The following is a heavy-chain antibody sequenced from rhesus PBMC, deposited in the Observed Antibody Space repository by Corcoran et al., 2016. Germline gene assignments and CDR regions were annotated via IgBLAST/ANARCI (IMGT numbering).Heavy chain of an antibody. J-gene: IGHJ4*01. CDR2: INSGGGST. CDR1: GFTFSSYW. CDR3: AKSVRGYWIDY. D-gene: IGHD5-42*01. Sequence: EVQLVESGGGLAKPGGSLRLSCAASGFTFSSYWMNWVRQAPGKGLEWFSAINSGGGSTYYADSVKCRFTISRDNSKNSLSLQMNSLRAEDTAVYYCAKSVRGYWIDYWGQGVLVTVSS. V-gene: IGHV3S25*01.